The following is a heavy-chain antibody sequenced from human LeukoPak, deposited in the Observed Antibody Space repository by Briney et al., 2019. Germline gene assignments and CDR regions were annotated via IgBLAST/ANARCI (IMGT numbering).Heavy chain of an antibody. CDR2: NTDSGDST. CDR3: TKGSRSSRPYYFDY. J-gene: IGHJ4*02. D-gene: IGHD3-10*01. Sequence: GGSLRLSCAASGFAFSGYAMSWVRQAPGKGLEWVSANTDSGDSTYHADSVKGRFTISRDNSKNTLYLQMNSLRVEDTAEYYCTKGSRSSRPYYFDYWGQGTLVTVSS. CDR1: GFAFSGYA. V-gene: IGHV3-23*01.